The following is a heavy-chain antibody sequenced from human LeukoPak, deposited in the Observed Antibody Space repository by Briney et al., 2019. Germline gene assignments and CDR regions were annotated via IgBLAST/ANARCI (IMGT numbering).Heavy chain of an antibody. V-gene: IGHV3-30*02. D-gene: IGHD3-10*01. CDR2: IRYDGSNK. Sequence: GTSLRLSCAASGFYLGNHGMHWVRQAPGKGLEWVAFIRYDGSNKYYADSVKGRFTISRDNSKNTLYLQMNSLRAEDTAVYYCAKDAITMVRGVNYMDVWGKGTTVTVSS. J-gene: IGHJ6*03. CDR1: GFYLGNHG. CDR3: AKDAITMVRGVNYMDV.